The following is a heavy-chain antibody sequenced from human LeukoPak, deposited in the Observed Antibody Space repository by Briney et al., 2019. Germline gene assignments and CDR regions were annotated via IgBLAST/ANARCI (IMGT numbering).Heavy chain of an antibody. CDR2: ISSSSSTI. Sequence: GGSLRLSCAASGFTFSSYSMNWVRQAPGKGLEWVSYISSSSSTIYYADPVKGRFTISRDNAKNSLYLQMNSLRAEDTAVYYCARAKPFDPWGQGTLVTVSS. V-gene: IGHV3-48*01. J-gene: IGHJ5*02. CDR1: GFTFSSYS. CDR3: ARAKPFDP.